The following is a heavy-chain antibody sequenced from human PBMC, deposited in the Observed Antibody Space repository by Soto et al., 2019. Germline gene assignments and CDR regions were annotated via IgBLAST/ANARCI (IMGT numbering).Heavy chain of an antibody. Sequence: SVKVSCKASGFTFTSSAVQWVRQARGQRLEWIGWIVVGSGNTNYAQKFQERVTITRDMSTSTAYMELSSLRSEDTAVYYCAAAEDYYYDSSGYSATFDYWGRGTLVTVSS. CDR1: GFTFTSSA. J-gene: IGHJ4*02. CDR2: IVVGSGNT. CDR3: AAAEDYYYDSSGYSATFDY. D-gene: IGHD3-22*01. V-gene: IGHV1-58*01.